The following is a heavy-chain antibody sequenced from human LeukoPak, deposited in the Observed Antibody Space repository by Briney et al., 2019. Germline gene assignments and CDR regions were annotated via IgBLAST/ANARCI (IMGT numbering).Heavy chain of an antibody. CDR3: VTYYFDSSGPKKNY. Sequence: PSETLSLTCAVYGGSFSGYYWSWIRQPPGKGLEWIGEINHSGSTTYNPSLKSRVTISVDTSKKHFSLKLSSVTAADTAVYYCVTYYFDSSGPKKNYWGQGTLVTVSS. J-gene: IGHJ4*02. D-gene: IGHD3-22*01. CDR1: GGSFSGYY. V-gene: IGHV4-34*01. CDR2: INHSGST.